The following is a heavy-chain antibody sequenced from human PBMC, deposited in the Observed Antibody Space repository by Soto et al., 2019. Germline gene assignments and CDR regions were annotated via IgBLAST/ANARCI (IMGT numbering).Heavy chain of an antibody. CDR3: AIPLWFGEFRFDY. CDR2: INHSGST. Sequence: PSETLSLTCAVYGGSFSDYYWSWIRQPPGKGLEWIGEINHSGSTNYNPSLKSRVTISVDTSKNQFSLKLSSVTAADTAVYYCAIPLWFGEFRFDYWGQGTLVTVSS. V-gene: IGHV4-34*01. CDR1: GGSFSDYY. J-gene: IGHJ4*02. D-gene: IGHD3-10*01.